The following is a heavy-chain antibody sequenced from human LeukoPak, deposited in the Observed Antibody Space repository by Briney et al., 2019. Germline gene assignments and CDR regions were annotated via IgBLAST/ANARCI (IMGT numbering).Heavy chain of an antibody. J-gene: IGHJ5*02. D-gene: IGHD3-9*01. CDR3: AKDWHILTGRNCFDP. CDR2: MNPNSGNT. Sequence: GASVKVSCKASGYTFTSYDINWVRQATGQGLEWMGWMNPNSGNTGYAQKFQGRVTMTRNTSISTAYMELRSLTFDDTAIYYCAKDWHILTGRNCFDPWGQGTLVTVSS. CDR1: GYTFTSYD. V-gene: IGHV1-8*01.